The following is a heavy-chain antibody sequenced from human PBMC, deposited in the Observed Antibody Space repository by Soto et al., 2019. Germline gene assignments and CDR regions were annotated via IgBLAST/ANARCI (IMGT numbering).Heavy chain of an antibody. D-gene: IGHD3-22*01. Sequence: GSLRLSFAASGFTFSDYYMSWIRQAPGKGLEWVSYISSSGSIIYYADSVKGRFTISRDNAKNSLYLQLNSLRAEDTAVYYCARDLGYYASDGYFDYWGQGTLVTVSS. J-gene: IGHJ4*02. V-gene: IGHV3-11*01. CDR3: ARDLGYYASDGYFDY. CDR1: GFTFSDYY. CDR2: ISSSGSII.